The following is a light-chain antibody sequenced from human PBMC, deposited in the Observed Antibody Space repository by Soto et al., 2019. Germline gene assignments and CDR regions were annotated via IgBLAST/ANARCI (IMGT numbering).Light chain of an antibody. CDR3: QQSQYWPPIN. Sequence: EIVLTQSPATLSLSPGERATLSCMASQSVSTSFLAWYQQKPGQAPRLLIYGAFSRATGIPDRFSGSGSGTDFTLTISSLEPEDCAIYYCQQSQYWPPINFGQGTRLEIK. J-gene: IGKJ5*01. V-gene: IGKV3D-20*02. CDR2: GAF. CDR1: QSVSTSF.